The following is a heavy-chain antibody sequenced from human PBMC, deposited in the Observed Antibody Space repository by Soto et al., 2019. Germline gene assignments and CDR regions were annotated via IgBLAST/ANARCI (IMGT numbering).Heavy chain of an antibody. CDR3: ARYWFMLTFGRGAVEWVMDS. D-gene: IGHD3-16*01. J-gene: IGHJ4*02. Sequence: TLSLPSSVSRRFITGCSYRWWTNHQHTKKGLERIGYIFYSGPTYYNPSLKSRVTISVDTSKNQFSLKLNSVTAADTAVYYCARYWFMLTFGRGAVEWVMDSWGQGTLVTVCS. CDR2: IFYSGPT. CDR1: RRFITGCSYR. V-gene: IGHV4-31*03.